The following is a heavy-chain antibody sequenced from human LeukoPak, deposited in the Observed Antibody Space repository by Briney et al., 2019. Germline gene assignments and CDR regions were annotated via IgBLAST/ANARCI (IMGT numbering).Heavy chain of an antibody. CDR1: GGSISSYY. CDR3: ARSYYYDSSGYYSTDWYFDL. CDR2: IYYSGST. Sequence: SETLSLTCTVSGGSISSYYWSWIRQPPGKGLEWIGYIYYSGSTNYNPSLKSRVTISVDTSKNQFSLKLSSVTAAETAVYYCARSYYYDSSGYYSTDWYFDLWGRGTLVTVSS. J-gene: IGHJ2*01. V-gene: IGHV4-59*01. D-gene: IGHD3-22*01.